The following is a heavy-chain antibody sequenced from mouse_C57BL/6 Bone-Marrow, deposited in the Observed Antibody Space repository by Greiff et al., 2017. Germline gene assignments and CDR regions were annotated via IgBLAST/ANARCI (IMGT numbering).Heavy chain of an antibody. CDR2: ISSGGDYI. D-gene: IGHD1-1*01. J-gene: IGHJ3*01. Sequence: EVQGVESGEGLVKPGGSLKLSCAASGFTFSSYAMSWVRQTPEKRLEWVAYISSGGDYIYYADTVKGRFTISRDNARNTLYLQMSSLKSEDTAMYYCTRDHYGSSYVAWFADWGQGTRVTVSA. CDR1: GFTFSSYA. V-gene: IGHV5-9-1*02. CDR3: TRDHYGSSYVAWFAD.